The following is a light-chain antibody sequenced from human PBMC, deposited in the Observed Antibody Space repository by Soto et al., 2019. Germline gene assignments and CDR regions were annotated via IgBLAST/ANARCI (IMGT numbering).Light chain of an antibody. J-gene: IGLJ2*01. CDR2: EVS. Sequence: QSALTQPPSASGSPGQSVTISCTGTSSDVGGYNYVSWYQHHPGKAPKLMIYEVSKRPSGVPDRCSGSKSGNTASLTVSGLQAEDEADYYCSSYAGTKNVVFGGGTKLTVL. CDR1: SSDVGGYNY. CDR3: SSYAGTKNVV. V-gene: IGLV2-8*01.